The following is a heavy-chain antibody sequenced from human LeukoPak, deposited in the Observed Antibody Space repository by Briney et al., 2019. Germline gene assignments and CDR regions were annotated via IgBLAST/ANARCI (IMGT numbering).Heavy chain of an antibody. V-gene: IGHV3-23*01. D-gene: IGHD5-12*01. Sequence: PGGSLRLSCAASGFTFSSYAMSWVRQAPGKGLEWVSSITSSGAATYYADSVKGRFTISRDNSDNTLYLQMNSLRAEDTAVYYCARYTEYYFDYWGQGTLVTVSS. J-gene: IGHJ4*02. CDR2: ITSSGAAT. CDR1: GFTFSSYA. CDR3: ARYTEYYFDY.